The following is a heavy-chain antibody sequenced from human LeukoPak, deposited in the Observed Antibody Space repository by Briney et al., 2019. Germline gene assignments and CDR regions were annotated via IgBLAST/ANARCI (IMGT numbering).Heavy chain of an antibody. CDR2: IYPGDSDT. J-gene: IGHJ5*02. D-gene: IGHD2-2*01. Sequence: GESLKISCKGSGYSFTSYWIGWVRQMPGKGLEWMGIIYPGDSDTRYSPSFQGQVTISADKSNSTAYLQWSSLKASDTAMYYCARAYCSSTSCPRLDPWGQGTLVIVSS. CDR1: GYSFTSYW. V-gene: IGHV5-51*01. CDR3: ARAYCSSTSCPRLDP.